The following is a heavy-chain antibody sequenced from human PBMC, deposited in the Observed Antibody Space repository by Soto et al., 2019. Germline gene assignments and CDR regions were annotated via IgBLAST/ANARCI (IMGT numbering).Heavy chain of an antibody. V-gene: IGHV3-53*01. CDR1: GFTFSSYA. Sequence: GGSLRLSCAASGFTFSSYAMSWVRQAPGKGLEWVSGIYSGGSTYYADSVKGRFTISRDNSKNTLYLQMNSLRAEDTAVYYCARDRDSAAGIDWGQGTLVTVSS. CDR3: ARDRDSAAGID. D-gene: IGHD6-13*01. CDR2: IYSGGST. J-gene: IGHJ4*02.